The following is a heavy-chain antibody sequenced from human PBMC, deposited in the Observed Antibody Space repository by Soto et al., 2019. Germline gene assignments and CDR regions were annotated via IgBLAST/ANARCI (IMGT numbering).Heavy chain of an antibody. J-gene: IGHJ6*02. Sequence: GESLKISCKGSGYSFTSYWIGWVRQMPGKGLEWMGIIYPGDSYTNYSPSFQGHVTISADKSISTAYLQWSSLKASDTAMYYCASRIAAAGSYYGMDVWGQGTTVTVSS. CDR3: ASRIAAAGSYYGMDV. CDR2: IYPGDSYT. D-gene: IGHD6-13*01. V-gene: IGHV5-51*01. CDR1: GYSFTSYW.